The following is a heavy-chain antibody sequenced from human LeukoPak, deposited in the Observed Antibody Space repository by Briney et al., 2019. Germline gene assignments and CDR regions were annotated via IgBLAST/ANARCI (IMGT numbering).Heavy chain of an antibody. Sequence: HPGGSVRLSCAASGLTFSNHWMHWVRQVPGKALVSVSRIHIDENRKTYADSVQGRFTISRDNAKNTLYLQMNSLGVEDTAVYYCVSGSRDWNGMDVWGQGTTVTVSS. CDR1: GLTFSNHW. CDR2: IHIDENRK. CDR3: VSGSRDWNGMDV. D-gene: IGHD2-21*02. J-gene: IGHJ6*02. V-gene: IGHV3-74*01.